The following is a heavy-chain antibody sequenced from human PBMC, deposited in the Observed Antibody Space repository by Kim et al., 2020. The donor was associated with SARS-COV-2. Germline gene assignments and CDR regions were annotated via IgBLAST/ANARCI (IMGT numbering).Heavy chain of an antibody. J-gene: IGHJ6*02. Sequence: SQTLSLTCALSGDRASSNSASWSWIRQSPPRGLEWLGRTYYRSRRNNDYAVSVKSRISINPDTSKHQFSLQLNSVTPEDTAVYYCVRGKEPIVWGQGTTV. CDR2: TYYRSRRNN. V-gene: IGHV6-1*01. CDR3: VRGKEPIV. D-gene: IGHD1-1*01. CDR1: GDRASSNSAS.